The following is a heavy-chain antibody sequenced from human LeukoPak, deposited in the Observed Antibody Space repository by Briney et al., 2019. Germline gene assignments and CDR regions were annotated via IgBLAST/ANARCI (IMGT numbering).Heavy chain of an antibody. D-gene: IGHD6-19*01. Sequence: GGSLRLSCAASGFTFNNAWMSWVRQAPGKGLEWVGRIKSKTDGGTTDYAAPVKGRFTISRDDSKNTLYLQMNSLKTEDTAVYYCTTDLGYSSPGGAFDIWGQGTMVTVSS. J-gene: IGHJ3*02. CDR2: IKSKTDGGTT. V-gene: IGHV3-15*01. CDR1: GFTFNNAW. CDR3: TTDLGYSSPGGAFDI.